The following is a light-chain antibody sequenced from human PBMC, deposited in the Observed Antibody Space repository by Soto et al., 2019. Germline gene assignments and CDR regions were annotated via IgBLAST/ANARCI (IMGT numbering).Light chain of an antibody. J-gene: IGKJ4*01. CDR3: HQTFTPPLT. CDR2: GAS. V-gene: IGKV3-11*01. Sequence: EFVLTQSPATLSLSPGERATLSCRASQSVNSYLAWYQQKPGQAPRLLIYGASSRATGIPDRFSGSGSGTDFTLTISSLQPEDFATYWCHQTFTPPLTFGGGTKVDIK. CDR1: QSVNSY.